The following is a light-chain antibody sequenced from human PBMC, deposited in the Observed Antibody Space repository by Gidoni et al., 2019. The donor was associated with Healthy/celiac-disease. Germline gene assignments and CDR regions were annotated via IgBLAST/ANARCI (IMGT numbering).Light chain of an antibody. CDR2: AAS. CDR1: QSISSY. CDR3: QQSYSRGRT. V-gene: IGKV1-39*01. Sequence: DIQMTQSPSSLSASVGDRVTITCRASQSISSYLNWYQQKPGKAPKLLIYAASSLQSGVPSRFSGSGSGTDFTLTISRLQPEDFATYYCQQSYSRGRTFGQGTKVEIK. J-gene: IGKJ1*01.